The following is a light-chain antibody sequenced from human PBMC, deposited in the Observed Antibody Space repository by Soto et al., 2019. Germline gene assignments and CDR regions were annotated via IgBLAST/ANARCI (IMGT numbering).Light chain of an antibody. CDR3: GTWDTSLSVV. Sequence: QSVLTQPHSVSAAPGQKVTISCSGSNSNIGNNYVSWYQQLPGTAPKLLIYDNDVRPSGIPDRFSASKSGTSATLDITGLQTGDEADYYCGTWDTSLSVVFGGGTKVTVL. V-gene: IGLV1-51*01. CDR2: DND. J-gene: IGLJ2*01. CDR1: NSNIGNNY.